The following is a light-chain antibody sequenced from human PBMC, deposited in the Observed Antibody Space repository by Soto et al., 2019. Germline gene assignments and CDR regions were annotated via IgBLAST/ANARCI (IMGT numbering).Light chain of an antibody. J-gene: IGLJ2*01. CDR2: EVN. Sequence: QSVLTQPPSASGSPGQSVTISCTGTSSDVGGYNYVSWYQQHPGKVPKLMIYEVNKRPSGVPDRFSGSKSGNTASLTVSGLQAEDEADYYCYSYAGSKGVFGGGTKLTVL. CDR3: YSYAGSKGV. V-gene: IGLV2-8*01. CDR1: SSDVGGYNY.